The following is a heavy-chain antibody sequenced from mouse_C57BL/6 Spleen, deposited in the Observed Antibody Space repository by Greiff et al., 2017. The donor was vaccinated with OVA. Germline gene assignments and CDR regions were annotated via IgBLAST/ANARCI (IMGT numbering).Heavy chain of an antibody. CDR3: AREGAFPEWYFDV. CDR1: GYSITSGYY. Sequence: EVQLQQSGPGLVKPSQSLSLTCSVTGYSITSGYYWHWIRQFPGNKLEWMGYISYDGSNNYNPSLKNRISITRDTSKNQFFLKLNSVTTEDTATYYCAREGAFPEWYFDVWGTGTTVTVSS. V-gene: IGHV3-6*01. J-gene: IGHJ1*03. CDR2: ISYDGSN.